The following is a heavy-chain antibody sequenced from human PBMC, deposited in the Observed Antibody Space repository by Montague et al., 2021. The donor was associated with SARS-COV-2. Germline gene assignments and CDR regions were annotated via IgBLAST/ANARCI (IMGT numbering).Heavy chain of an antibody. V-gene: IGHV6-1*01. CDR3: ARDSECSIGY. CDR2: TYYRSKWYN. D-gene: IGHD3-10*02. Sequence: CAISGDSVSSNTVAWNWFRQSPSRGLEWLGRTYYRSKWYNDYAVSMQSRVTINPDTSKNQFSLHVNSVTPEDTAVYYCARDSECSIGYWGQGLLVTVSS. CDR1: GDSVSSNTVA. J-gene: IGHJ4*02.